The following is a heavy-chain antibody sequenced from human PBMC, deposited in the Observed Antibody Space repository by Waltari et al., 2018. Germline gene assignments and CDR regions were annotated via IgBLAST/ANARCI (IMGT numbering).Heavy chain of an antibody. Sequence: GWIRQPPGKGLEWTGTISDSGATYYNPSLRSRVTISLDTSKNQFSLKLNSVTAADTAVYYCATYVGASVGTAAFDVWGQGTMVTVSS. V-gene: IGHV4-39*01. J-gene: IGHJ3*01. CDR2: ISDSGAT. CDR3: ATYVGASVGTAAFDV. D-gene: IGHD3-16*01.